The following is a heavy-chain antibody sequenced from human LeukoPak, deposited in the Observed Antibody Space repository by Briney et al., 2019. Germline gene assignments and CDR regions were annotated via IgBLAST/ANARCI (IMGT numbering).Heavy chain of an antibody. CDR1: GGCISSGSYY. J-gene: IGHJ6*03. Sequence: SQTLSLTCTVSGGCISSGSYYWSWIRQPAGKGLEWIGRIYTSGSTNYNPSLKSRVTISVDTSKNQFSLKLSSVTAADTAVYYCARDRPKYYDILTVNGPKGGYYYYMDVWGKGTTVTISS. D-gene: IGHD3-9*01. CDR3: ARDRPKYYDILTVNGPKGGYYYYMDV. V-gene: IGHV4-61*02. CDR2: IYTSGST.